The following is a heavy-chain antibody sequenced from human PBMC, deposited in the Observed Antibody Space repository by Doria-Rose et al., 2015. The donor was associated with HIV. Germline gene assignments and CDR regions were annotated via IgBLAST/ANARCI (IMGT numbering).Heavy chain of an antibody. CDR1: GDSISSSGFY. V-gene: IGHV4-31*03. Sequence: QVQLQESGPGLVKPSPTPSLNCTVSGDSISSSGFYWNWIRHLPGKGLEWIGYIYYSGSAYYTPSLKSRLTISVDTSKNQFSLALRSVTAADTAVYYCARGGGYDPGLYWGQGNLVTVSS. CDR2: IYYSGSA. CDR3: ARGGGYDPGLY. J-gene: IGHJ4*02. D-gene: IGHD5-12*01.